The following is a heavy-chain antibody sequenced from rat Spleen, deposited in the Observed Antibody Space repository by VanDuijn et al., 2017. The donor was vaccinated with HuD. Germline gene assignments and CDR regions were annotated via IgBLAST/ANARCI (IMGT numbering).Heavy chain of an antibody. D-gene: IGHD3-2*01. CDR3: ARRAPTFDY. Sequence: EVQLVESDGGLVQPGRSLKLSCAASGFTFSNYGMAWVRQAPTKGLEWVATISYDGYITYYRDSVKGRFTIPRDNAKSTLYLQMDSLRSEDTATYYCARRAPTFDYWGQGVMVTVSS. CDR1: GFTFSNYG. V-gene: IGHV5-29*01. CDR2: ISYDGYIT. J-gene: IGHJ2*01.